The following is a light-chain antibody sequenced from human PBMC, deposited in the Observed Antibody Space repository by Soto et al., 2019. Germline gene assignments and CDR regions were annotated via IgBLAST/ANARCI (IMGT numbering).Light chain of an antibody. V-gene: IGLV2-11*01. Sequence: QSVLTQPRSVSGSPGQSVIISCTGTSSDVGAYNYVSWYQQHPGKAPKLMIYDVSKRPSGVPDRFSGSKSGNTASLTISGLQAEDEADYYCCSYAGSYTLFGGGTKLIVL. J-gene: IGLJ2*01. CDR1: SSDVGAYNY. CDR3: CSYAGSYTL. CDR2: DVS.